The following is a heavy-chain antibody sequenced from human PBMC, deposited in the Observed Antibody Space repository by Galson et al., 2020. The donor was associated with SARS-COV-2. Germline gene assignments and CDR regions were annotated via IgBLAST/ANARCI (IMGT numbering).Heavy chain of an antibody. CDR2: IFYSGST. J-gene: IGHJ4*02. CDR3: ARARRPSNFLITSEGVIVHYFDS. V-gene: IGHV4-39*01. D-gene: IGHD3-16*02. CDR1: GDSISSSRYF. Sequence: SETSLTCTVSGDSISSSRYFWGWIRQPPGKGLEWIGSIFYSGSTYYNPSLRSRVTISVDTSKNQFSLKLSSVTAADTAVYYCARARRPSNFLITSEGVIVHYFDSWGQGTLVAVSS.